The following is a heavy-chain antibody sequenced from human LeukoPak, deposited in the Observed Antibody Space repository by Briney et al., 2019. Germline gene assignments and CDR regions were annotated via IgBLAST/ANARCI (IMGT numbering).Heavy chain of an antibody. J-gene: IGHJ5*02. D-gene: IGHD2-15*01. CDR3: ARVCLLDIVVVVAATQSPCWFDP. CDR2: IIPIFGTE. V-gene: IGHV1-69*13. CDR1: GGTFSSYA. Sequence: GASVKVSCKASGGTFSSYAISWVRQAPGQGLEWMGGIIPIFGTENYAQKFQGRVTITADESTSTAYMELRSLRSDDTAVYYCARVCLLDIVVVVAATQSPCWFDPWGQGTLVTVSS.